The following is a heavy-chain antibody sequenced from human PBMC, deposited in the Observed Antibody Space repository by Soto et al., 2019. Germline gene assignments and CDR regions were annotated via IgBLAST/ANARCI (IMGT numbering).Heavy chain of an antibody. V-gene: IGHV4-59*01. J-gene: IGHJ3*01. D-gene: IGHD3-22*01. CDR1: GASITSSY. CDR3: VRGYFDGRGYSNTFDL. CDR2: IHSSGST. Sequence: PSETLSLTCTDSGASITSSYWSWIRQSPGKRLEWIGYIHSSGSTKNNPSVNSRVTISADTSKNQFTLKLRSVSAADTAVYYCVRGYFDGRGYSNTFDLWGQGTMVTVSS.